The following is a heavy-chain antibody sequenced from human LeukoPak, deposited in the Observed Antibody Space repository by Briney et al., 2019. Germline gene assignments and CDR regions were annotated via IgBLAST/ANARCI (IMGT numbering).Heavy chain of an antibody. V-gene: IGHV4-38-2*01. D-gene: IGHD1-14*01. CDR3: ARSLWQNRGFDY. J-gene: IGHJ4*02. Sequence: SETLSLTCAVSGYSISSGYYWGWIRQPPGKGLEWMGSTYHSGSTYYNPSLKSRVTISVDTSKNQFSLKLSSVTAADTAVYYCARSLWQNRGFDYWGQGTLVTVSS. CDR1: GYSISSGYY. CDR2: TYHSGST.